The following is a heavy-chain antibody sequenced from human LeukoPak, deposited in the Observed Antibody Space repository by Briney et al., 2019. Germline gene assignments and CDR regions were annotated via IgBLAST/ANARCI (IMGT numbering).Heavy chain of an antibody. V-gene: IGHV4-61*02. CDR1: GGSISSGSYY. Sequence: SQTLSLTCTVSGGSISSGSYYWSWIRQPAGKGLEWIGRIYTSGSTNYNPSLKSRVTISVDTSKNQFSLTLSSVTAADTAVYYCARGGYDFWIGYGPVDYWGQGTLVTVSS. CDR3: ARGGYDFWIGYGPVDY. D-gene: IGHD3-3*01. J-gene: IGHJ4*02. CDR2: IYTSGST.